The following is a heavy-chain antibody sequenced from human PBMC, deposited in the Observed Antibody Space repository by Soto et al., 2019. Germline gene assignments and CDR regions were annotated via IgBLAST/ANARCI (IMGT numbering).Heavy chain of an antibody. CDR2: ISATGGGT. J-gene: IGHJ4*02. CDR1: GFKFSNYA. V-gene: IGHV3-23*01. Sequence: VGSLRFSCAASGFKFSNYAMSWVRQAPGKGLEWVSLISATGGGTYYADSVKGRFTISRDNSHNTLYLQVHSLTAEATAVYYCANDRRAGGNSAVYFGFWGQGAQVTVSS. CDR3: ANDRRAGGNSAVYFGF. D-gene: IGHD2-21*02.